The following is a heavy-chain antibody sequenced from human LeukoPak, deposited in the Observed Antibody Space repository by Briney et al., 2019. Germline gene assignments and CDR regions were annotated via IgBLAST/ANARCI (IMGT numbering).Heavy chain of an antibody. V-gene: IGHV4-34*01. Sequence: GSLRLSCAASGFTFSNYWMSWVRQTPGKGLEWIGEINHSGSTNYNPSLKSRVTISVDTSKNQFSLKLSSVTAADTAVYYCARGGSGSPDYWGQGTLVTVSS. D-gene: IGHD3-10*01. CDR2: INHSGST. CDR1: GFTFSNYW. CDR3: ARGGSGSPDY. J-gene: IGHJ4*02.